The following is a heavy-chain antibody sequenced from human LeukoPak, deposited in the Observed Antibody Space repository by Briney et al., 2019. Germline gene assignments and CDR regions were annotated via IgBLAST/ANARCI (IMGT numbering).Heavy chain of an antibody. CDR1: GFTFSSYS. CDR2: ISSSSSYI. D-gene: IGHD3-9*01. CDR3: ARVPTYYDILTGYYNGWYFDY. V-gene: IGHV3-21*01. Sequence: GGSLRLSCAASGFTFSSYSMNRVRQAPGKGLEWVSSISSSSSYIYYADSVKGRFTISRDNAKNSLYLQMNSLRAEDTAVYYCARVPTYYDILTGYYNGWYFDYWGQGTLVTVSS. J-gene: IGHJ4*02.